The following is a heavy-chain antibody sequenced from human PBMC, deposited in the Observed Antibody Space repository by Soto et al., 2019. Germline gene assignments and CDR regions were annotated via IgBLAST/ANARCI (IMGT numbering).Heavy chain of an antibody. D-gene: IGHD6-19*01. CDR3: AREVAAFDY. CDR2: IYYSAST. CDR1: GGSISSYY. V-gene: IGHV4-59*01. Sequence: SETLSLTCTVSGGSISSYYWSWIRQPPGKGLEWIGYIYYSASTNYNPSLKSRVTISVDTSKNQFSLKLSSVTAADTAVYYCAREVAAFDYWGQGTLVTVSS. J-gene: IGHJ4*02.